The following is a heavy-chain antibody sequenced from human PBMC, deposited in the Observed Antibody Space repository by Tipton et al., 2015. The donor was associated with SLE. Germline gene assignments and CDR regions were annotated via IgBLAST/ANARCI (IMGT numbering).Heavy chain of an antibody. Sequence: TLSLTCTVSAGSISTHYWIWLRQSPGKGLEWIGYIYYIGSTNYNPSLKSRVTLSIDRSKNQFSLKLSSVTAADTAVYYCARSPSSGWEYYFDYWGQGTLVTVST. CDR2: IYYIGST. CDR3: ARSPSSGWEYYFDY. CDR1: AGSISTHY. V-gene: IGHV4-59*08. D-gene: IGHD6-19*01. J-gene: IGHJ4*02.